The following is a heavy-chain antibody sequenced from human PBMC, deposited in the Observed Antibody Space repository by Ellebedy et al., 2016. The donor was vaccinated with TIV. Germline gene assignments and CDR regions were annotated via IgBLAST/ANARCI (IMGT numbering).Heavy chain of an antibody. V-gene: IGHV5-51*01. CDR1: GYTFTSYW. J-gene: IGHJ4*02. Sequence: KVSXXASGYTFTSYWISWVRQMPGKGLEWMGIIYPGDSDTRYSPSFQGQVTISADKSISTAYLQWSSLKASDTAMYYCARLVVGAISSYYFDYWGQGTLVTVSS. CDR2: IYPGDSDT. D-gene: IGHD1-26*01. CDR3: ARLVVGAISSYYFDY.